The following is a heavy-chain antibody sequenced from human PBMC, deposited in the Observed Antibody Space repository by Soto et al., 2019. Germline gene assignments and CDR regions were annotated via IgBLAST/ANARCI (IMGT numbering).Heavy chain of an antibody. J-gene: IGHJ4*02. D-gene: IGHD3-3*02. CDR3: ARGIRDVRNY. Sequence: GASVKVSCKASGGTFSSYIISWVRQAPGQGLEWMGRIIPILGITNYAQKFQGRVTITTDTSTSTAYMELRSLRSDDTAVYYCARGIRDVRNYWGQGTLVTVSS. CDR1: GGTFSSYI. V-gene: IGHV1-69*02. CDR2: IIPILGIT.